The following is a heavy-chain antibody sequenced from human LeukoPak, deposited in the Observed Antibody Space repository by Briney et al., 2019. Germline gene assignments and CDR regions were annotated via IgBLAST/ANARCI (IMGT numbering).Heavy chain of an antibody. Sequence: GASVKVSCKASGGTFSSYAISWVRQAPGQGLEWMGGIIPIFGTANYAQKFQGRVTITTDESTITAYMELSSLRSEDTAVYYCARSAGYCSSTSCYRGGCCYYYMDVWGKGTTVTVSS. CDR3: ARSAGYCSSTSCYRGGCCYYYMDV. CDR2: IIPIFGTA. D-gene: IGHD2-2*01. V-gene: IGHV1-69*05. J-gene: IGHJ6*03. CDR1: GGTFSSYA.